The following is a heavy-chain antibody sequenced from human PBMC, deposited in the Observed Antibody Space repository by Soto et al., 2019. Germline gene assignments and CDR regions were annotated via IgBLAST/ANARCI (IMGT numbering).Heavy chain of an antibody. CDR3: ASLGRHYDILTGYDAFDI. V-gene: IGHV1-18*01. CDR1: GYTFTSYG. D-gene: IGHD3-9*01. CDR2: ISAYNGNT. Sequence: ASVKVSCKASGYTFTSYGISWVRQAPGQGLEWMGWISAYNGNTNYAQKLQGRVTMTTDTSTGTAYMELRSLRSDDTAVYYCASLGRHYDILTGYDAFDIWGQGTMVTVSS. J-gene: IGHJ3*02.